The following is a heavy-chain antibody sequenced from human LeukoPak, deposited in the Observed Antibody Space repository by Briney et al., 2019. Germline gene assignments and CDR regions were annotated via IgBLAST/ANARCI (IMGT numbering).Heavy chain of an antibody. CDR2: ISDSGGST. J-gene: IGHJ6*02. Sequence: GGSLRLSCAASGXTFTTYAVHWVRQAPGKGLEYVSAISDSGGSTYYADSVKGRFTISRDNSKNTLYLQMSSLRAEDTAVYFCVRGYSFGPYGMDVWGQGTTVTVSS. D-gene: IGHD2-15*01. V-gene: IGHV3-64D*09. CDR1: GXTFTTYA. CDR3: VRGYSFGPYGMDV.